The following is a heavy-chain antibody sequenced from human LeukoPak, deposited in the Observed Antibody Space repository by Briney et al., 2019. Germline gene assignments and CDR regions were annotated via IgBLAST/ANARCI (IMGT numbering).Heavy chain of an antibody. CDR3: AKDATVDTAMGIIYSFGPSNFDY. V-gene: IGHV4-34*01. D-gene: IGHD5-18*01. CDR2: INHSGST. CDR1: GGSFSGYY. Sequence: SETLSLTCAVYGGSFSGYYWSWIRQPPGKGLEWIGEINHSGSTNYNPSLKSRVTISVDTSKNQFSLKLSSVTAEDTAVYYCAKDATVDTAMGIIYSFGPSNFDYWGQGTLVTVSS. J-gene: IGHJ4*02.